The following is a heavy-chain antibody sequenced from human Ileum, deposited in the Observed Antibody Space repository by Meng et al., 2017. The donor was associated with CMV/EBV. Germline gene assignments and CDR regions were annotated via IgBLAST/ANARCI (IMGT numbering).Heavy chain of an antibody. J-gene: IGHJ4*02. Sequence: SGYTFNSYYMHWVRQAPGQGLEWMGIINPSGGSTSYAQKFQGRVTMTRDTSTSTVYMELSSLRSEDTAVYYCARASTMWELLDFDYWGQGTLVTVSS. V-gene: IGHV1-46*02. D-gene: IGHD1-26*01. CDR2: INPSGGST. CDR3: ARASTMWELLDFDY. CDR1: GYTFNSYY.